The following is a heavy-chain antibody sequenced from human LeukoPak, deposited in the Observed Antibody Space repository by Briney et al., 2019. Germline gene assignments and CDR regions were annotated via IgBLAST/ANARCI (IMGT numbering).Heavy chain of an antibody. CDR1: GFTFSSYW. D-gene: IGHD3-10*01. J-gene: IGHJ4*02. V-gene: IGHV3-74*01. Sequence: GGSLRLSCAASGFTFSSYWMHWVRQAPGKGLVWVSRINSDGSSTSYADSVKGRFTISRDNAKNTLYLQMNSLRAEDTALYYCAREGGTMVRGVTRYFDYWGQGTLVTVSS. CDR2: INSDGSST. CDR3: AREGGTMVRGVTRYFDY.